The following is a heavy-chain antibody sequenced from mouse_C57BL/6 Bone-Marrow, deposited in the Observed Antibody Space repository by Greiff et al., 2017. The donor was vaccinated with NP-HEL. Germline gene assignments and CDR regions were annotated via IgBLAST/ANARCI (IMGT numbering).Heavy chain of an antibody. D-gene: IGHD1-1*01. V-gene: IGHV6-6*01. CDR3: TAYYYGSSLYWYFDV. CDR1: GFTFSDAW. CDR2: IRNKANNHAS. Sequence: EVKLEESGGGLVQPGGSMKLSCAASGFTFSDAWMDWVRQSPEKGLEWVADIRNKANNHASYYAESVKGRFTISRDDSKSSVYLQMNSLSAEDTGIYYSTAYYYGSSLYWYFDVWGTGTTVTVAS. J-gene: IGHJ1*03.